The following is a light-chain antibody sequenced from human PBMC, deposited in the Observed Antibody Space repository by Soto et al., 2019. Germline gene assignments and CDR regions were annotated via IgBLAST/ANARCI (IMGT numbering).Light chain of an antibody. CDR2: EVS. J-gene: IGLJ1*01. V-gene: IGLV2-14*01. CDR1: SSDVGGYNY. Sequence: QSALTQPASVSGSPGQSITISCTGTSSDVGGYNYVSWYQQHPGKAPKLMIYEVSNRPSGVSNRFSGSKSGNTASLTISGLQAEDEADYYCSSYTSSSNLYVFGTGIKVTV. CDR3: SSYTSSSNLYV.